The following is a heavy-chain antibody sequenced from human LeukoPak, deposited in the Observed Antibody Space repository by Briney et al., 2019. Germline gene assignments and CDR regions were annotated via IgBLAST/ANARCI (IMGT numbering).Heavy chain of an antibody. V-gene: IGHV3-7*01. Sequence: QPGGSLRLSCAASGFPFHSYWMNWVRQVPGKGLEWVANIKQDGSEANYLDSVKGRFTIARDNAKNSVFLQMNSLRPEDTALYYCAKDPSPYPQGSGEWRLALDLWGQGTMVIVSS. CDR2: IKQDGSEA. CDR1: GFPFHSYW. CDR3: AKDPSPYPQGSGEWRLALDL. J-gene: IGHJ3*01. D-gene: IGHD3-10*01.